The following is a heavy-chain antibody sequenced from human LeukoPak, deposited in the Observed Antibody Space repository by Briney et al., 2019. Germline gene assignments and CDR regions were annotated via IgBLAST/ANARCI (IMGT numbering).Heavy chain of an antibody. J-gene: IGHJ4*02. V-gene: IGHV3-49*04. CDR2: IRSKTYGGTT. CDR3: TRDEPLVVTASHYFDY. D-gene: IGHD2-21*02. Sequence: GGSLRLSCAASRFTFSDYYMTWVRQAPGKGLEWVGFIRSKTYGGTTEYAASVKGRFTISRDGSKSIAYLQMNSLKTEDTAVYYCTRDEPLVVTASHYFDYWGQGTLVTVSS. CDR1: RFTFSDYY.